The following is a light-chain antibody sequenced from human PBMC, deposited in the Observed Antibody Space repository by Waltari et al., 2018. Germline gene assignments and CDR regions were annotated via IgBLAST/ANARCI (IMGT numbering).Light chain of an antibody. Sequence: QSALTQPASVSGSPGQSITFSCTGTGSDVGGYDYVSWYQQHPVKVPKLMIYEVSNRPSGVANRVSGSKSGNTASLTISGLQAEDEADYYCLSYTSSSTYVFGTGTKVTVL. CDR1: GSDVGGYDY. V-gene: IGLV2-14*01. CDR3: LSYTSSSTYV. CDR2: EVS. J-gene: IGLJ1*01.